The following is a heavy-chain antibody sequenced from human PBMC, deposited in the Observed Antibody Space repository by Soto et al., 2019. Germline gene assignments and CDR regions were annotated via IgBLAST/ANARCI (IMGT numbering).Heavy chain of an antibody. Sequence: SETLSITFALYVGSFSGYYWSWIRQPPWKGLEWTGEINHSGSTNYNPSLKSRVTISVDTSKNQFSLKLSSVTAADTAVYYCARESRITMVRGVYYYYGMDVWGQGTTVT. CDR1: VGSFSGYY. CDR3: ARESRITMVRGVYYYYGMDV. V-gene: IGHV4-34*01. D-gene: IGHD3-10*01. CDR2: INHSGST. J-gene: IGHJ6*02.